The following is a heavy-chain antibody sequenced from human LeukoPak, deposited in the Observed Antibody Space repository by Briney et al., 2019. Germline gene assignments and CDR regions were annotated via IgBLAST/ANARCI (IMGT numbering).Heavy chain of an antibody. J-gene: IGHJ4*02. D-gene: IGHD6-19*01. CDR3: ARGVAVAADFDY. V-gene: IGHV3-66*01. Sequence: GGSLRLSCAASGFTVSSNYMSWVRQAPGKGLEWVSVIYSGGSTYYADSVKGRFTISGDNSKNTLYLQMNSLRAEDTAVYYCARGVAVAADFDYWGQGTLVTVSS. CDR1: GFTVSSNY. CDR2: IYSGGST.